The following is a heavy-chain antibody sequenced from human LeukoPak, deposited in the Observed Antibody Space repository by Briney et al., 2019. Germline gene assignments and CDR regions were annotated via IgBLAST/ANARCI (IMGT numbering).Heavy chain of an antibody. J-gene: IGHJ4*02. Sequence: GGSLRLSCAASGFIFNTYSMNWVRQAPGKGLEWVSSISSSSSYIYHADSLKGRFTISRDNAKNSLYLQMNSLRVEDTAVYYCARGDSSGFDYWGQGILVSVSS. CDR2: ISSSSSYI. D-gene: IGHD3-22*01. V-gene: IGHV3-21*01. CDR3: ARGDSSGFDY. CDR1: GFIFNTYS.